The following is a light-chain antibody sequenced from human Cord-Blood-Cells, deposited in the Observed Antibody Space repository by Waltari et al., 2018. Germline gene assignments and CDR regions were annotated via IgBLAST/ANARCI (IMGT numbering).Light chain of an antibody. CDR3: QQRSNWPPYT. J-gene: IGKJ2*01. CDR2: AAS. Sequence: EIVLTQSPATLSLSPGESATLSCRASQSVSSYLAWYQQKPGQAPRPLIYAASNRATGIPARFSGSGSGTDFTLTISSLEPEDFAVYYCQQRSNWPPYTFGQGTKLEIK. V-gene: IGKV3-11*01. CDR1: QSVSSY.